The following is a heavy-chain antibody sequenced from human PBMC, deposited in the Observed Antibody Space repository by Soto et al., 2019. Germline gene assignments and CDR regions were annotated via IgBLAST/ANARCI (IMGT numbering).Heavy chain of an antibody. CDR3: ARDSDYYGSGNLYGMDV. D-gene: IGHD3-10*01. V-gene: IGHV1-46*01. CDR1: GYTFTSYY. CDR2: INPSGGST. J-gene: IGHJ6*02. Sequence: GASVKVSCKASGYTFTSYYMHWVRQAPGQGLEWMGIINPSGGSTSYAQKFQGRVTITADESTSTAYMELSSLRSEDTAVYYCARDSDYYGSGNLYGMDVWGQGTTVTVSS.